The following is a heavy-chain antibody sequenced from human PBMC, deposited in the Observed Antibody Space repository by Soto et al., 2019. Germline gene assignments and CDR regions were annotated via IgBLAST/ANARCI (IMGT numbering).Heavy chain of an antibody. D-gene: IGHD4-17*01. CDR2: ISSSSRTI. V-gene: IGHV3-48*02. J-gene: IGHJ4*02. CDR3: ARDLLTVLTPGGY. Sequence: PGGSLRLSCAASGFTFSSYNMNWVRQAPGKGLEWVSYISSSSRTIYYADSVKGRFTISRDNAKNSLYLQMNSLRDEDTAVYYYARDLLTVLTPGGYWGQGTLVTVSS. CDR1: GFTFSSYN.